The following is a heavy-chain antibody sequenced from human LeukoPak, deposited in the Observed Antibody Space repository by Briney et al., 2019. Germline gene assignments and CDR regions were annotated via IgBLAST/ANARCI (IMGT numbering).Heavy chain of an antibody. CDR1: GFTFNSYW. D-gene: IGHD1-26*01. CDR2: IKQDGGEK. V-gene: IGHV3-7*01. CDR3: ARDTSGPEY. J-gene: IGHJ4*02. Sequence: GGSLRLSCAASGFTFNSYWMSWVRQAPGKGLEWVASIKQDGGEKNYVDSVKGRFTISRDNAKNSLYLQMNSLRAEDTAVYYCARDTSGPEYWGQGTLVTVSS.